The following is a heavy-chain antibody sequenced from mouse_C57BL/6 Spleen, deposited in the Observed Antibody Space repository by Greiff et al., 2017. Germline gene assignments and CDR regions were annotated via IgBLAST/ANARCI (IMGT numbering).Heavy chain of an antibody. CDR2: INPNNGGT. D-gene: IGHD2-12*01. V-gene: IGHV1-26*01. J-gene: IGHJ3*01. CDR1: GYTFTDYY. Sequence: EVQLQQSGPELVKPGASVKISCKASGYTFTDYYMNWVKQSHGKSLEWIGDINPNNGGTSYNQKFKGKATLTVDKSSSTAYMDLRSLTSEDSAVYYCARSYSSISWFASWGQGTLVTVSA. CDR3: ARSYSSISWFAS.